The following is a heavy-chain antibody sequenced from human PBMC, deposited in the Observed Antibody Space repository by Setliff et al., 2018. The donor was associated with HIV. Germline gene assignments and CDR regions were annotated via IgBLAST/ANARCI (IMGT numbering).Heavy chain of an antibody. D-gene: IGHD6-19*01. CDR1: GDSVSSNSAA. CDR3: ARGSYGSVLL. V-gene: IGHV6-1*01. J-gene: IGHJ4*02. CDR2: TYFRSKWYN. Sequence: PSQTLSLPCAISGDSVSSNSAAWNWVRQSPSRGLEWLGRTYFRSKWYNNYAASVEGRITISPDTSRNEFSLQLNSVTPEDTAVYYCARGSYGSVLLWGQGTLVTVSS.